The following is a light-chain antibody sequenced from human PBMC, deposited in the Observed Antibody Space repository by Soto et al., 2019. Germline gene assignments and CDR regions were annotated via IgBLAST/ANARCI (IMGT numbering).Light chain of an antibody. V-gene: IGLV2-23*01. CDR3: SSYAGSSTHVV. Sequence: QSVLTQPASVSGSPGQSITISCTGISSDVGSYNLVSWYQQHPGKAPKVMIYEGSKRPSGVSNRFSGSRPGNTASLTISGLLAEDEAHYYCSSYAGSSTHVVFGGGTKLTVL. J-gene: IGLJ2*01. CDR1: SSDVGSYNL. CDR2: EGS.